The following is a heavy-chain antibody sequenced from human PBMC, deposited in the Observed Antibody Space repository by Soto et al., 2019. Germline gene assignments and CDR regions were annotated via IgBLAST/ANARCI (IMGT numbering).Heavy chain of an antibody. D-gene: IGHD3-22*01. Sequence: LCGGSISSGGYYWSWIRQHPGKGLEWIGYIYYSGSTYYNPSLKSRVTISVDTSKNQFSLKLSSVTAADTAVYYCARGLLYDSGPDAFDIWGQGTMVTVSS. J-gene: IGHJ3*02. CDR3: ARGLLYDSGPDAFDI. V-gene: IGHV4-31*02. CDR2: IYYSGST. CDR1: GGSISSGGYY.